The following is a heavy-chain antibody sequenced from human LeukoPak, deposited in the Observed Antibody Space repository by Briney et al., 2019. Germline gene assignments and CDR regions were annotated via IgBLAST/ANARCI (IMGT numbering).Heavy chain of an antibody. CDR3: ARGGFYCGDDCYY. Sequence: SETLSLTCAVSGTSFSSYYWSWIRQPPEKGLEWIGEINLSGSTNYNPSLKSRVTISIDTSKNQFSLKLSSVTAADTAVYYCARGGFYCGDDCYYWGQGTLVTVSS. CDR2: INLSGST. CDR1: GTSFSSYY. J-gene: IGHJ4*02. V-gene: IGHV4-34*01. D-gene: IGHD2-21*02.